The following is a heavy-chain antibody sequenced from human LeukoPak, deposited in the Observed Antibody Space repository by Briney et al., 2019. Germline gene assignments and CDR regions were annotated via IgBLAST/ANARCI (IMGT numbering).Heavy chain of an antibody. V-gene: IGHV3-7*01. Sequence: GGSLRLSCAASGLTFSSYWMSWVRQAPGKGLEWVANIKQDGSEKYYVDSVKGRFTISRDNAKNSLYLQMNSLRAEDTAVYYCARDLVYCSGGSCYVVGNAFDIWGQGTMVTVSS. CDR3: ARDLVYCSGGSCYVVGNAFDI. CDR2: IKQDGSEK. D-gene: IGHD2-15*01. CDR1: GLTFSSYW. J-gene: IGHJ3*02.